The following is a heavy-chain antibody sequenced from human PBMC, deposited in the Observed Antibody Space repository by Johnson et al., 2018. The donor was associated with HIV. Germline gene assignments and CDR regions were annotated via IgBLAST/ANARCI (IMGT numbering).Heavy chain of an antibody. D-gene: IGHD3-3*01. CDR1: GFTFSSYA. J-gene: IGHJ3*02. Sequence: QMHLVESGGGVVQPGRSLRLSCAASGFTFSSYAMHWVRQAPGKGLEWVAVISYDGSNKYYADSVKGRFTISRDNSKNTRYLQMNSLRAEDTAVYYCARDGGINYFGVVTPEAFDIWGQGTMVTVSS. V-gene: IGHV3-30-3*01. CDR3: ARDGGINYFGVVTPEAFDI. CDR2: ISYDGSNK.